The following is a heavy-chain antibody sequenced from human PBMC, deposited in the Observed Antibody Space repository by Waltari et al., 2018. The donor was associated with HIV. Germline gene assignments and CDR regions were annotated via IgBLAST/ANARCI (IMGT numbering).Heavy chain of an antibody. Sequence: DVQLVESGGGLVKPGGSLRLACAGSGFSFSYYSMNWVRQAPGKGLEGVSSISRDSRYIYYADSVKGRFTISRDNARNSLFLQMNSLRADDTAVYYCVRGGEGTYGDYWGQGTLVTVSS. CDR1: GFSFSYYS. V-gene: IGHV3-21*01. D-gene: IGHD3-16*01. CDR2: ISRDSRYI. J-gene: IGHJ4*02. CDR3: VRGGEGTYGDY.